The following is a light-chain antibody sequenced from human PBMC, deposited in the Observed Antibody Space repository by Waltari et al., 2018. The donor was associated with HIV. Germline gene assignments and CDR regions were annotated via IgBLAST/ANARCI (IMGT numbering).Light chain of an antibody. Sequence: DPQMTQSSSSLSASVGDTVTITCRASQDISSWLAWYQQKPGQAPKSLIYGESRLQSGVPSRFSGSRSGTDFTLTISSLQPEDFATYYCQQYNNYPITFGQGTRLEIK. CDR2: GES. CDR1: QDISSW. J-gene: IGKJ5*01. V-gene: IGKV1D-16*01. CDR3: QQYNNYPIT.